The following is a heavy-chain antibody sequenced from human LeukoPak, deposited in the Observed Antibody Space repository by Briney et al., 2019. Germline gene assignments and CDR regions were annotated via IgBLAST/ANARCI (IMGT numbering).Heavy chain of an antibody. CDR2: ISGSGGST. D-gene: IGHD3-10*01. Sequence: PGGSLRLSCAASGFTFSSYAMSWVREAPGKGLEWVSAISGSGGSTYYADSVKGRFTISRDNSKNTLYLQMDSLRDEDTAVYDCAKDLLNYYGSGSYYIPTTFDYWGQGTLVTVSS. CDR3: AKDLLNYYGSGSYYIPTTFDY. V-gene: IGHV3-23*01. J-gene: IGHJ4*02. CDR1: GFTFSSYA.